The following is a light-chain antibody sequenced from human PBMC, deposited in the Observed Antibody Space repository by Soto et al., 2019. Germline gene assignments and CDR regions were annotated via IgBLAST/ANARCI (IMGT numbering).Light chain of an antibody. CDR3: LLYYGGAQLV. CDR1: TGAVTSSYY. J-gene: IGLJ2*01. V-gene: IGLV7-43*01. CDR2: STN. Sequence: QAVVTQEPSLTVSPGGTVTLTCAFSTGAVTSSYYPNWFQQKPGQAPRALIYSTNKKHSWTPARFSGSLLGGKAALTLSGVQPEDEADYYCLLYYGGAQLVFGGGTKLTVL.